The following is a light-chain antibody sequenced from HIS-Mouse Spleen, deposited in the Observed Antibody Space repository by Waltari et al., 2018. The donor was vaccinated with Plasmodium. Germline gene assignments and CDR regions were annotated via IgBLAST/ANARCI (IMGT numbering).Light chain of an antibody. CDR2: GAS. V-gene: IGKV3-15*01. CDR1: QGVSSN. CDR3: QQYNNWSFT. J-gene: IGKJ3*01. Sequence: EIVMTQSPATLSVSTGERATLSCRASQGVSSNLAWYQQKPGQAPRPLIYGASTRATGIPARFSGSGSGTEFTLTISSLQSEDFAVYYCQQYNNWSFTFGPGTKVDIK.